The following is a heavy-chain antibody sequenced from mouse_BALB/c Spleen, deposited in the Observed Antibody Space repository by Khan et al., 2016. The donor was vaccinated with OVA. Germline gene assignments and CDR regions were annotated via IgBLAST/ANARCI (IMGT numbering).Heavy chain of an antibody. Sequence: DLVKPGASVKLSCKASGYTFTSYWINWIKQRPGQGLEWIGRIGPGSSNAYYNDMFKGKATLTVDTSSNTAYIQLSSLSSDDSAVYFCASENYYGRGCYAMDYWGHGVSVTVSA. V-gene: IGHV1S41*01. J-gene: IGHJ4*01. CDR2: IGPGSSNA. CDR3: ASENYYGRGCYAMDY. D-gene: IGHD1-1*01. CDR1: GYTFTSYW.